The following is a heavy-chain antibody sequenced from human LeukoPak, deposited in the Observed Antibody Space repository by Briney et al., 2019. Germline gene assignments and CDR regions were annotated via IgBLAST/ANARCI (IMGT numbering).Heavy chain of an antibody. Sequence: EGSLRLSCAASGFTFSTYAMGWVRQAPGKGLEWVSSITGGGSSYYTDSVRGRFTISRDNSKDTLYLQMNSLTAEDTAVYYCATGSTPGNGYYFDYWGQGALVTVSS. D-gene: IGHD3-10*01. V-gene: IGHV3-23*01. J-gene: IGHJ4*02. CDR3: ATGSTPGNGYYFDY. CDR1: GFTFSTYA. CDR2: ITGGGSS.